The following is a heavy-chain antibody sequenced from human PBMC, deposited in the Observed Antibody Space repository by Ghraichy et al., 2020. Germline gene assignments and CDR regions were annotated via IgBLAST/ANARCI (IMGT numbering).Heavy chain of an antibody. V-gene: IGHV1-69*06. CDR1: GGTFGSYA. CDR3: ASRIIMVRGVIITTQVGFDP. D-gene: IGHD3-10*01. CDR2: IIPVFGTT. J-gene: IGHJ5*02. Sequence: SVKVSCKPSGGTFGSYAIIWVRRAPGQGLEWLGGIIPVFGTTNYAQNFQGRVTITADKSTSTVYMELKNLRSEDTAIYYCASRIIMVRGVIITTQVGFDPWGQGTLVTVSS.